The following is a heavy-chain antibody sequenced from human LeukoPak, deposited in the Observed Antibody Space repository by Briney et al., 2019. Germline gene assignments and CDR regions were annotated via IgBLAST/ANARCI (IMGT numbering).Heavy chain of an antibody. CDR1: GGSISNSGYY. Sequence: SETLSHTCTVSGGSISNSGYYWGWIRQPPGKGPEWIGTIYYSGSTYYNPSLKSRVTISVDTSENQFSLKLSSVTAADTAVYYCARTISYYDVLTGPPDYWGQGTLVTVSS. V-gene: IGHV4-39*01. CDR3: ARTISYYDVLTGPPDY. D-gene: IGHD3-9*01. J-gene: IGHJ4*02. CDR2: IYYSGST.